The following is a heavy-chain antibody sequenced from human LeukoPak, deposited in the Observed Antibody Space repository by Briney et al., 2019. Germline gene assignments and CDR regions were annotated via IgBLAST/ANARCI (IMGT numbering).Heavy chain of an antibody. CDR3: AKDNNEYGGSRGAFDI. CDR1: GFTFSSYA. Sequence: GGSLRLSCAASGFTFSSYAMSWVRQAPGKGLEWVSAISGSSGGTYYADSVKGRFTISRDNSKNTLYLQMNSLRAEDTAVYYCAKDNNEYGGSRGAFDIWGQGTMVTVSS. CDR2: ISGSSGGT. D-gene: IGHD4/OR15-4a*01. V-gene: IGHV3-23*01. J-gene: IGHJ3*02.